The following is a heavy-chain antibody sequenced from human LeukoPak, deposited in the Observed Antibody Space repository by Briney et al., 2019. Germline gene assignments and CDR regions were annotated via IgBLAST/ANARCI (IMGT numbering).Heavy chain of an antibody. V-gene: IGHV1-18*01. CDR2: ISAYNGNT. CDR1: GYTFTSYG. D-gene: IGHD2-2*01. CDR3: ARVVRLKVVPAAFDY. J-gene: IGHJ4*02. Sequence: ASVKVSCKASGYTFTSYGMSWVRQAPGQGLEWMGWISAYNGNTNYAHKLQGRTTMTTDTSTSTAYMELRSLRSDDTAVYYCARVVRLKVVPAAFDYWGQGTLVTVSS.